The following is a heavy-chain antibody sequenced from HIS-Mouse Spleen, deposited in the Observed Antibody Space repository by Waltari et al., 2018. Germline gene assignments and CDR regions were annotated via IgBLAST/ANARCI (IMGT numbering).Heavy chain of an antibody. Sequence: QVQLVQSGAEVKKPGSSVKVSCKASGGTFSSYAISWGRQAPGQGLGWMGRIIPILGIANYSQKFQGRVTITADKSTSTAYMELSSLRSEDTAVYYCARHPEIAAAVGAFDIWGQGTMVTVSS. CDR1: GGTFSSYA. V-gene: IGHV1-69*04. CDR3: ARHPEIAAAVGAFDI. D-gene: IGHD6-13*01. CDR2: IIPILGIA. J-gene: IGHJ3*02.